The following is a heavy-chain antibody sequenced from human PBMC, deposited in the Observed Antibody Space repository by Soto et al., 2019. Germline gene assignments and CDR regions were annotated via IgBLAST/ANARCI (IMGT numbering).Heavy chain of an antibody. D-gene: IGHD2-15*01. CDR2: IKQDGSEK. CDR3: ARDLAGYCSGGSCKTN. CDR1: GFTFSRYW. J-gene: IGHJ4*02. Sequence: GGSLRLSCAASGFTFSRYWMSWVRQAQGKGLEWVANIKQDGSEKYYVDSVKGRFTISRDNAKNSLYLQMNSLRAEDTAVYYCARDLAGYCSGGSCKTNWGQGTLVTVSS. V-gene: IGHV3-7*01.